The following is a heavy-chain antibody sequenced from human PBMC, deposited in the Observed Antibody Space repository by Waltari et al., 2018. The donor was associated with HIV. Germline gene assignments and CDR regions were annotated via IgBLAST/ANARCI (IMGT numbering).Heavy chain of an antibody. CDR1: GDRFTSDW. Sequence: EVQLVQSGAEVKKPGESLKISCKASGDRFTSDWIGWVRQMPGKGLEWMGIIYPGDSDTRYSPSFQGQVTISADTSISTAYLQWSSLKASDTAIYYCARSLAVAATRYFDLWGRGTLVTVSS. CDR2: IYPGDSDT. V-gene: IGHV5-51*01. D-gene: IGHD2-15*01. CDR3: ARSLAVAATRYFDL. J-gene: IGHJ2*01.